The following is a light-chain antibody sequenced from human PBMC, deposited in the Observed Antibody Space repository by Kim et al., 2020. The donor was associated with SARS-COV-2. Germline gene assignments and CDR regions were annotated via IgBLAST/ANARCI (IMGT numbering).Light chain of an antibody. V-gene: IGKV1-5*03. CDR3: QQYETYWT. CDR2: KAS. Sequence: DIQMTQSPSTLSASVGDRVTITCRASQNIDNCLAWYQQKPGKAPNLLIYKASRLHNGVPSRFSGSGSGTEFTLSISSLQPDDFGIYFCQQYETYWTFGLGTKVDIK. CDR1: QNIDNC. J-gene: IGKJ1*01.